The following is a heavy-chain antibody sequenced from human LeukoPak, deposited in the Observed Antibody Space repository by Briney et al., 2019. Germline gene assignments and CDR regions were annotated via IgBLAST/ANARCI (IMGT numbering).Heavy chain of an antibody. J-gene: IGHJ4*02. CDR3: AKWGDYDVLTGYYVSDY. CDR1: GFTFSNCA. V-gene: IGHV3-23*01. CDR2: ITGSGGNT. D-gene: IGHD3-9*01. Sequence: GGSLRLSCAASGFTFSNCAMSWVRQAPGKGLEWVSAITGSGGNTYYADSVKGRFTISRDNSKNTVFLQMNSLRAEDTAVYYCAKWGDYDVLTGYYVSDYWGQGALVTVSS.